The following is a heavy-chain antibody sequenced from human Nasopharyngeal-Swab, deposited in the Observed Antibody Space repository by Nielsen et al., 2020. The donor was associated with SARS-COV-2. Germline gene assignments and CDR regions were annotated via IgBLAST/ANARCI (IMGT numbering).Heavy chain of an antibody. Sequence: WVRQAPGQRLEWLGWINAGNGDTKYSQRFQGRVTITRDTSASIAYMDLTSLRPEDTAVYYCARDPRPDYPYYMDVWGKGTTVTVSS. CDR2: INAGNGDT. J-gene: IGHJ6*03. D-gene: IGHD4-11*01. V-gene: IGHV1-3*01. CDR3: ARDPRPDYPYYMDV.